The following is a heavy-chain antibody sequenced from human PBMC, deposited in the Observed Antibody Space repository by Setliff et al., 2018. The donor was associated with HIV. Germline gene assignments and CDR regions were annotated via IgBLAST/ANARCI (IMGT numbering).Heavy chain of an antibody. CDR3: AKVRLMFLDDAFDI. CDR1: GFTFSNAW. CDR2: ISGSGKFM. J-gene: IGHJ3*02. D-gene: IGHD5-12*01. Sequence: PGGSLRLSCTGSGFTFSNAWMNWVRQAPGKGLEWVASISGSGKFMYYADSVKGRFTISRDNSKNTLYLQMNSLGADDRAVYYCAKVRLMFLDDAFDIWGQGTMVTVSS. V-gene: IGHV3-21*01.